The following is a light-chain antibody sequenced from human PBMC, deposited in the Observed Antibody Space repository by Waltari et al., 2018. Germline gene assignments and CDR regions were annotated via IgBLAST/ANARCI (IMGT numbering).Light chain of an antibody. V-gene: IGKV3-15*01. CDR2: GAS. CDR1: QSVSSK. Sequence: EPVMTQSPATLSVSPGASAPLSCRASQSVSSKLAWYQQKPGQAPRLLIYGASTRATDIPARFSGGGSGTEFTLIISSLQSEDFAVYFCQQYSYWPRTFGRGTKVEIK. CDR3: QQYSYWPRT. J-gene: IGKJ1*01.